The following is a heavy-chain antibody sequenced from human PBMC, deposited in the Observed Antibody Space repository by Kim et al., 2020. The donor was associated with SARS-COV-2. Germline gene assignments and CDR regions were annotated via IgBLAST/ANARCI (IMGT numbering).Heavy chain of an antibody. Sequence: ASVKVSCRAFEYTFNTYDLNWVRQTPGQGLEGLGWMNPNIENTGYAQKFQGRITMTRNSSISTAYMELSDLRSDDTAVYYCARSRGETTLDGFDVWGQGTVVTVTS. CDR2: MNPNIENT. CDR3: ARSRGETTLDGFDV. J-gene: IGHJ3*01. D-gene: IGHD3-10*01. CDR1: EYTFNTYD. V-gene: IGHV1-8*01.